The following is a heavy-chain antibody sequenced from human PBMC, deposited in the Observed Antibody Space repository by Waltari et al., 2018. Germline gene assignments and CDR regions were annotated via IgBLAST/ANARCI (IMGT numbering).Heavy chain of an antibody. CDR3: ARGRGSSTGYAFDI. J-gene: IGHJ3*02. Sequence: EVQLVESGGGLVQPGGSLRLSCAASGFTFSSYDMHWVRQATGKGLVWVSAIGTAGDTYYPGSVKGRFTISRENAKNSLYRQMNSLGAWDTAVYYGARGRGSSTGYAFDIWGQGTMVTVSS. CDR1: GFTFSSYD. D-gene: IGHD2-2*01. V-gene: IGHV3-13*01. CDR2: IGTAGDT.